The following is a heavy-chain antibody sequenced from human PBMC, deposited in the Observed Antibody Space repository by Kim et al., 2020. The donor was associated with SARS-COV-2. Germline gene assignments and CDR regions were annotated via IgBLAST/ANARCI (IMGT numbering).Heavy chain of an antibody. Sequence: GGSLRLSCAASGFTFSNYWMNWVRQAPGKGLEWVANIKEDGSETYYVDSVKGRFTISRDNTKKSVDLQMNSLRAEDTAVYYCVGADWDYWGQGPLVTVSS. CDR3: VGADWDY. J-gene: IGHJ4*02. D-gene: IGHD2-21*01. CDR1: GFTFSNYW. CDR2: IKEDGSET. V-gene: IGHV3-7*01.